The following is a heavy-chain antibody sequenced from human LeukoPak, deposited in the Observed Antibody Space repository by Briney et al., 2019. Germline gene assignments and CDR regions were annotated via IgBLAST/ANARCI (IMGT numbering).Heavy chain of an antibody. V-gene: IGHV1-2*02. J-gene: IGHJ4*02. CDR3: ARPVSSGWYYFDY. Sequence: ASVKVSCKASGYTFTGYYMHWVRQAPGQGREWMGWLNPNSGGTNYAQKFQGRLTMNRDTSISTAYMELRRLRSDDTAVYVCARPVSSGWYYFDYWGQGTLVTVSS. CDR2: LNPNSGGT. D-gene: IGHD6-19*01. CDR1: GYTFTGYY.